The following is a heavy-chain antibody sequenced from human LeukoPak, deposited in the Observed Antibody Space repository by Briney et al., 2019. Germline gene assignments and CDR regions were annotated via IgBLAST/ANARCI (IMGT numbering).Heavy chain of an antibody. CDR3: AGDYSSIAASLGFDP. J-gene: IGHJ5*02. Sequence: GASVKVSCMASGYTLTGYYMHWVRPAPAQGREWMGWINPNSGGTNYAQKFQGRVTMTRDTSISTAYMELSRLRSDDTAVYYCAGDYSSIAASLGFDPWGQGTLVTVSS. CDR1: GYTLTGYY. V-gene: IGHV1-2*02. D-gene: IGHD6-6*01. CDR2: INPNSGGT.